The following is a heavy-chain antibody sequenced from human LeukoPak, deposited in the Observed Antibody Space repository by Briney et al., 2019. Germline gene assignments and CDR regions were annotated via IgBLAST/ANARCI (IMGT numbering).Heavy chain of an antibody. J-gene: IGHJ6*03. CDR3: ARLISSAYYYYYMDV. V-gene: IGHV4-39*01. CDR1: GGSISSSGYY. Sequence: SETLSLTCTVSGGSISSSGYYWGSIRQPPGKGLDWIGSIYYSGSTYYNPSLKSRVTISVDTSKKQFSLKLSSVTAAGTAVYYCARLISSAYYYYYMDVWGKGTTVTVSS. D-gene: IGHD3-22*01. CDR2: IYYSGST.